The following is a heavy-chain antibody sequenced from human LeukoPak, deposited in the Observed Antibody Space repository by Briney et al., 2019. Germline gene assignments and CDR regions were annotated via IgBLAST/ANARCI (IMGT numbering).Heavy chain of an antibody. Sequence: GGSLRLSGTDSGFTFNTYDMTWVRQAPGKGLAWVSGISISGDDTYYADSVKGRFTVSRDNSKNTLYLQMNSLRVDDTAVYYCVKGNWLDNWGQGALVTVAS. CDR2: ISISGDDT. J-gene: IGHJ5*02. CDR1: GFTFNTYD. V-gene: IGHV3-23*01. CDR3: VKGNWLDN.